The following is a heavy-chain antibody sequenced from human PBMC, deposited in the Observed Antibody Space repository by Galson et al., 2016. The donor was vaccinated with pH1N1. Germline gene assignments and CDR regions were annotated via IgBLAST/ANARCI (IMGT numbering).Heavy chain of an antibody. CDR3: ARQYDFGDYRGDAFDI. Sequence: QSGAEVKKPGESLKISCKASGYRFTRYWIAWVRQVPGKGLEWVGVVNPGGSTIRYSPPFQGQVTITNDKSIITAYLQWIGLKASDTATYYCARQYDFGDYRGDAFDIWGQGTMVIVSS. J-gene: IGHJ3*02. CDR1: GYRFTRYW. V-gene: IGHV5-51*03. D-gene: IGHD4-17*01. CDR2: VNPGGSTI.